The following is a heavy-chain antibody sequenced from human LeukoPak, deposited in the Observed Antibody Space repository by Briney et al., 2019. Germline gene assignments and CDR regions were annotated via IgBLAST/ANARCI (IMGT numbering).Heavy chain of an antibody. CDR3: AKGGHDYGDYVGAFDI. Sequence: PGGSLRLSCAASGFTFSSYAMSWVRQAPGKGLERVSAISGSGGSTYYADSVKGRFTISRDNSKNTLYLQMNSLRAEDTAVYYCAKGGHDYGDYVGAFDIWGQGTMVTVSS. CDR1: GFTFSSYA. CDR2: ISGSGGST. V-gene: IGHV3-23*01. D-gene: IGHD4-17*01. J-gene: IGHJ3*02.